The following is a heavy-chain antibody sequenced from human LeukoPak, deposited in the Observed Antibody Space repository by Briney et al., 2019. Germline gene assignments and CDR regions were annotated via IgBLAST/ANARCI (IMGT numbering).Heavy chain of an antibody. CDR3: ARERNFYYFDY. J-gene: IGHJ4*02. CDR1: GFPFSTQS. V-gene: IGHV3-21*01. CDR2: ITGDCNYI. D-gene: IGHD3-3*01. Sequence: GGSLRLSCVASGFPFSTQSMNWVRQAPGKGLEWVSSITGDCNYIFYADSVKGRFTISRDNAQNSLFLELNSLRGEDTAVYYCARERNFYYFDYWGQGALVTVSS.